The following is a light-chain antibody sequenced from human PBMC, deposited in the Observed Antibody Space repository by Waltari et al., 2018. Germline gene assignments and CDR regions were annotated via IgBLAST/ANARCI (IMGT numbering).Light chain of an antibody. CDR3: SSYRSNSPVV. CDR2: EVN. V-gene: IGLV2-14*01. Sequence: QSALTQPASVSGSPGQSITISCTGTSSDVGGYNYVSWYQHHPGKAPKLIIYEVNNRPSGLSGRFSCSQSGNTASLPFSGLQAEDEAHYNCSSYRSNSPVVFGGRTKLTVL. J-gene: IGLJ2*01. CDR1: SSDVGGYNY.